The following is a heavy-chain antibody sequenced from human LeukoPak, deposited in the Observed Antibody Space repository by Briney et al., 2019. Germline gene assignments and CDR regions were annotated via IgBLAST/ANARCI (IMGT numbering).Heavy chain of an antibody. V-gene: IGHV1-18*01. J-gene: IGHJ6*02. CDR1: GYTFTSYG. Sequence: ASVKVSCKASGYTFTSYGISWVRQAPGQGLEWMGWISAYNGNTNYAQKLQGRVTMTTDTSTSTAYMELRSLRSDDTAGYYCAKDGYCSGGSCYSYYYYGMEMWGQGSTVTASS. CDR3: AKDGYCSGGSCYSYYYYGMEM. D-gene: IGHD2-15*01. CDR2: ISAYNGNT.